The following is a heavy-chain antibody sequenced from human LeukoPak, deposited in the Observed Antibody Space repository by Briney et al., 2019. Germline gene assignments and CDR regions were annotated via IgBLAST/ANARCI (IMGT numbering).Heavy chain of an antibody. J-gene: IGHJ5*02. CDR3: ARCQDIYDSSGYYLNWLDP. D-gene: IGHD3-22*01. CDR2: IYTSGST. V-gene: IGHV4-4*07. Sequence: SETLSLTCTVSGGSISSYYWSWIRQPPGKGLEWIGRIYTSGSTNYNPSLKSRVTMSVDTSKNQFSLKLSSVTAADTAVYYCARCQDIYDSSGYYLNWLDPWGQGTLVTVSS. CDR1: GGSISSYY.